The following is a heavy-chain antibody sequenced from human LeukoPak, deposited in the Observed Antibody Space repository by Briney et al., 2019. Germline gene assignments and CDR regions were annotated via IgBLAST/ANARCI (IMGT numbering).Heavy chain of an antibody. CDR2: IKQDGSEK. J-gene: IGHJ4*02. CDR3: ARDLSGVAGYTYGRGTDY. Sequence: GGSLRLSCAASGFTFSSYWMSWVRQAPGKGLEWVANIKQDGSEKYYVDSVKGRFTISRDNAKTSLYLQMNSLRAEDTAVYYCARDLSGVAGYTYGRGTDYWGQGTLVTVSS. CDR1: GFTFSSYW. D-gene: IGHD5-18*01. V-gene: IGHV3-7*01.